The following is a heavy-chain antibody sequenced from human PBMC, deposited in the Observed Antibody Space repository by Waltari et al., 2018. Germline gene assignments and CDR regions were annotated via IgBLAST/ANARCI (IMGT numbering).Heavy chain of an antibody. J-gene: IGHJ4*02. CDR2: ISSDGSDK. V-gene: IGHV3-30*16. Sequence: QEQLAESGGGVVQRGGPLRLYCSGPGFPFSSFAIHWVRQAPGRGLEWLTFISSDGSDKYYADSVKGRFSISRDNSRNSVFLEADSLRPEDTAIYYCARTQYSFDFDCWGQGTLVTVSP. CDR3: ARTQYSFDFDC. CDR1: GFPFSSFA. D-gene: IGHD4-4*01.